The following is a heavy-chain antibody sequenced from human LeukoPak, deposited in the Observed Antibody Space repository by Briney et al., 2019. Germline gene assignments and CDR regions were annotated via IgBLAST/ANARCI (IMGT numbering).Heavy chain of an antibody. CDR2: INTDGSST. V-gene: IGHV3-74*01. Sequence: PGGSLRLSCAASGFTFSSYWMHWVRQGPGKGLVWVSRINTDGSSTSYADSVKGRFTISRDNAKNTLYLQMNSLRAEDTAVYYCAREGDYSNVQDVWGKGTTFTVSS. CDR1: GFTFSSYW. CDR3: AREGDYSNVQDV. J-gene: IGHJ6*04. D-gene: IGHD4-11*01.